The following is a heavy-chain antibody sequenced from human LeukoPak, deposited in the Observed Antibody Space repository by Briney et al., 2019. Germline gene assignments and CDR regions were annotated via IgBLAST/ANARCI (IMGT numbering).Heavy chain of an antibody. Sequence: GGSLRLSCSTSGFTFSNHFMHWVRQAPGKGLEYVSSIGPNGASTLYADSVKGRFTISRDNSKNALYLQLTSLRLEDTALYYCAREVAVAGTWFDPWGQGTLVTVSS. V-gene: IGHV3-64D*06. CDR1: GFTFSNHF. CDR3: AREVAVAGTWFDP. J-gene: IGHJ5*02. D-gene: IGHD6-19*01. CDR2: IGPNGAST.